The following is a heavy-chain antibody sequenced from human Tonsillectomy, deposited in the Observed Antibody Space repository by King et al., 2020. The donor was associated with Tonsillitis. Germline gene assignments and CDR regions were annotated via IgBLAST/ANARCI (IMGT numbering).Heavy chain of an antibody. Sequence: AQLVQSGAEVRKPGASVKVSCKASGYTFSSYDINWVRQATGQGLEWMGWLNPHRGNTGYAQKFQGRVTMTWNTSISTAYMELSSLRSEDTAMYYCARGCYYDSSGYYYVPNYFPYYGMDVLGQGTTVTVSS. CDR3: ARGCYYDSSGYYYVPNYFPYYGMDV. J-gene: IGHJ6*02. CDR1: GYTFSSYD. D-gene: IGHD3-22*01. CDR2: LNPHRGNT. V-gene: IGHV1-8*01.